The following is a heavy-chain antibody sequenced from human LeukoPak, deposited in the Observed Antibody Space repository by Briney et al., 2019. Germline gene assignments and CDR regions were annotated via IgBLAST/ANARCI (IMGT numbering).Heavy chain of an antibody. V-gene: IGHV3-13*01. J-gene: IGHJ4*02. CDR2: INTAGDA. D-gene: IGHD3-10*01. CDR3: ARADGLYASGIGSFGF. Sequence: GGSLRLSCAASGFTFSSYDMHWVRHATGKGLEWVSGINTAGDAYYQASVKGRFTITRENAKNSLYLQMNSLRAGDTAVYYCARADGLYASGIGSFGFWGQGTLVTVSS. CDR1: GFTFSSYD.